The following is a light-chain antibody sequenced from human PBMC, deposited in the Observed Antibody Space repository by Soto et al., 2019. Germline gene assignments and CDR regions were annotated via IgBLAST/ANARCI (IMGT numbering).Light chain of an antibody. Sequence: EVVLTQSPGTLSLSPGERATLSCRASQSVSSNYFAWYQQKPGQAPRLLIYGVSSRATGIPDRFSGSGSGTDFTLTISRLEPEDFAVYYCEQYGSSPRTFGQGTKVDIK. V-gene: IGKV3-20*01. CDR1: QSVSSNY. J-gene: IGKJ1*01. CDR2: GVS. CDR3: EQYGSSPRT.